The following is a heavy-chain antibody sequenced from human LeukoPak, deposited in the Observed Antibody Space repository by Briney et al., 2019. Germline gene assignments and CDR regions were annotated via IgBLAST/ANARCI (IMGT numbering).Heavy chain of an antibody. CDR2: INPNSGGT. V-gene: IGHV1-2*02. CDR1: GYTFTFYY. J-gene: IGHJ3*02. D-gene: IGHD3-22*01. CDR3: ARVTGYYYESTGYYHHAFDI. Sequence: ASVTVSFTSSGYTFTFYYMHWVRQAPGQGQEWMGWINPNSGGTNYANKFQGRVTMTRDTSISTAYMELSRLRSDDTAVYYCARVTGYYYESTGYYHHAFDIWGQGTMVTVSS.